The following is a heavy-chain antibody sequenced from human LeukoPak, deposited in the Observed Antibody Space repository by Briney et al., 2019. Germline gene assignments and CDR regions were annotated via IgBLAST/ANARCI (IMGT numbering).Heavy chain of an antibody. J-gene: IGHJ4*02. CDR2: ISADGGGT. Sequence: PGRSLRLSCAASGFTFSSFAMSWVRQAPGKGLEWVSGISADGGGTYYADSVRGRFTISRDNSKDTLYLQMNSLRAEDTAIYYCAKSVGYSSSGPNYWGQGTLVTVSS. D-gene: IGHD6-13*01. CDR1: GFTFSSFA. CDR3: AKSVGYSSSGPNY. V-gene: IGHV3-23*01.